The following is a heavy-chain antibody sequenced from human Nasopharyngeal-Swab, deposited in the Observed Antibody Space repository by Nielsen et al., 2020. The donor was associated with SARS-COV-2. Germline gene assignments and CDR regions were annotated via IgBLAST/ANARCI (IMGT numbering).Heavy chain of an antibody. CDR2: ISGSGGST. CDR3: AKDRNDYIWGSYRLTFDY. V-gene: IGHV3-23*01. J-gene: IGHJ4*02. D-gene: IGHD3-16*02. Sequence: VRQMPGKGLEWVSAISGSGGSTYYADSVKGRFTISRDNSKNTLYLQMNSLRAEDTAVYYCAKDRNDYIWGSYRLTFDYWGQGTLVTVFS.